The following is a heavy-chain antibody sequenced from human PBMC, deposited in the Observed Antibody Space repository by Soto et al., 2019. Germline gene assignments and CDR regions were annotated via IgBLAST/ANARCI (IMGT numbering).Heavy chain of an antibody. J-gene: IGHJ4*02. Sequence: SETLSLTCTVSGGSISSYYWIWIRQHPGKGLEWIGYIYYSGSTYYNPSLKSRVTISVDTSKNQFSLKLSSVTAADTAVYYCARDSAYYDYVWGSYRYTSAGYFDYWRQGTLVTVSS. CDR3: ARDSAYYDYVWGSYRYTSAGYFDY. CDR1: GGSISSYY. CDR2: IYYSGST. D-gene: IGHD3-16*02. V-gene: IGHV4-59*06.